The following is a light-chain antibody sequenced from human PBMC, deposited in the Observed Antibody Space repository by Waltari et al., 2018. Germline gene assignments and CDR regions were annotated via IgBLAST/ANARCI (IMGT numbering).Light chain of an antibody. V-gene: IGKV1-5*01. CDR1: QRVSRW. CDR3: QQYYTTPYT. Sequence: DIQMTQSPSTLSASIGARVTITCRASQRVSRWLAWYQQNPGKAPKVLIYDASSLESGVPSRFSGSGSGTEFTLTISSLQAEDVAVYYCQQYYTTPYTFGQGTKLEIK. J-gene: IGKJ2*01. CDR2: DAS.